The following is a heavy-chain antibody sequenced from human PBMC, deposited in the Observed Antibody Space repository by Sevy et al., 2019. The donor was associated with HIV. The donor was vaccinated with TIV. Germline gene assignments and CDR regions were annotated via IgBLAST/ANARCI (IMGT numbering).Heavy chain of an antibody. Sequence: GGSLRLSCAASGFTFSSYSMNWVRQAPGKGLEWVSYISSSSSIIYYADSVKGRFTISRDNAKNSLYLQMNSLRAEDTAVYYCARAQGSPSYYYYSMDVWGQGTTVTVSS. J-gene: IGHJ6*02. CDR2: ISSSSSII. CDR3: ARAQGSPSYYYYSMDV. V-gene: IGHV3-48*01. CDR1: GFTFSSYS.